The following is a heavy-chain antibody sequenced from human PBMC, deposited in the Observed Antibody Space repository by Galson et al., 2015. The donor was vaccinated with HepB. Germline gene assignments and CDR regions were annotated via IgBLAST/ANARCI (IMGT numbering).Heavy chain of an antibody. V-gene: IGHV3-33*05. CDR1: GFTFSFFD. CDR3: TRGAMVLGVIKGYWNWFHP. CDR2: LSSDGSNE. J-gene: IGHJ5*02. D-gene: IGHD3-10*01. Sequence: SLRLSCAVSGFTFSFFDMHWVRQAPGKGLEWVSILSSDGSNEYYAASVKGRFTISRDNSKNTLYLQMSSLRVDDTAVYYCTRGAMVLGVIKGYWNWFHPWGQGTLVTVSS.